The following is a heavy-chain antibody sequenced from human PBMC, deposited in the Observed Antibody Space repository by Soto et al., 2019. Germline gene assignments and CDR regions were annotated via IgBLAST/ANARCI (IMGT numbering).Heavy chain of an antibody. CDR3: AKETYSKYYFDY. Sequence: EVQLVESGGGLVQPGRSLRLSCAASGFTFDDYAMHGVRQAPVKGMEWVSGISWNSGSIGYEDSVKGRFTISRDNAKNSLYLQMNSMRAEDTALYYCAKETYSKYYFDYWGQGTLVTVSS. CDR2: ISWNSGSI. D-gene: IGHD2-15*01. CDR1: GFTFDDYA. J-gene: IGHJ4*02. V-gene: IGHV3-9*01.